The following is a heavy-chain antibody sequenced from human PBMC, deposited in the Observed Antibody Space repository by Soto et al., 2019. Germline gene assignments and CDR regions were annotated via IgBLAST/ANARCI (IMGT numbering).Heavy chain of an antibody. CDR1: GGSFSGYY. V-gene: IGHV4-34*01. J-gene: IGHJ4*02. D-gene: IGHD6-13*01. CDR3: ARLYGSRGPFDY. CDR2: INHSGST. Sequence: QVQLQQWGAGLLKPSETLSLTCAVYGGSFSGYYGSWIRQPPGKGLEWIGEINHSGSTNDNPSLKSRVTISEDTSKNQFSLKLSSVTAADTAVYYCARLYGSRGPFDYWGQGTLVTVSS.